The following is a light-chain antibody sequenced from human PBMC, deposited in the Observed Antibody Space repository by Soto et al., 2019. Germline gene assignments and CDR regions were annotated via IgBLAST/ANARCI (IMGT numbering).Light chain of an antibody. J-gene: IGKJ5*01. CDR3: QQSYNTPIT. V-gene: IGKV1-12*01. CDR1: QGVSSR. Sequence: DIQITQSPSSLSASVGDRVTITCRASQGVSSRLAWYQQKPGNAPKLLIYAASSLQSGIPSRFSGSGYGTDFTLTISSLQPEDFATYYCQQSYNTPITFGQGTRLEIK. CDR2: AAS.